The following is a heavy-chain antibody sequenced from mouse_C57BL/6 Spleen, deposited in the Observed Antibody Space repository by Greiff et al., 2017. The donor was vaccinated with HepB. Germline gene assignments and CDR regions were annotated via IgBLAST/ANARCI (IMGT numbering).Heavy chain of an antibody. J-gene: IGHJ2*01. CDR1: GYTFTSYW. Sequence: QVQLQQPGAELVRPGTSVKLSCKASGYTFTSYWMHWVKQRPGQGLEWIGVIDPSDSYTNYNQKFKGKATLTVDTSSSTAYMQRSSLTSEDAAVYYCASYYGSSYVGYWGQGTTLTVSS. V-gene: IGHV1-59*01. CDR3: ASYYGSSYVGY. CDR2: IDPSDSYT. D-gene: IGHD1-1*01.